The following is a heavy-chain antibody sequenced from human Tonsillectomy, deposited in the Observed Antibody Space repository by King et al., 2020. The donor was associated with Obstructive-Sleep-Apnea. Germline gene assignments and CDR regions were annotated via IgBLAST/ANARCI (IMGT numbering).Heavy chain of an antibody. CDR2: SYPSDSYT. J-gene: IGHJ4*02. D-gene: IGHD6-19*01. Sequence: IIWVRQMPGKVLEWMGRSYPSDSYTHYSPSFQGHVTISADKSISTAYLQWRSLKATDTAMYYCAKKGMGLQWLTLDYWGQGTLVNVSS. V-gene: IGHV5-10-1*01. CDR3: AKKGMGLQWLTLDY.